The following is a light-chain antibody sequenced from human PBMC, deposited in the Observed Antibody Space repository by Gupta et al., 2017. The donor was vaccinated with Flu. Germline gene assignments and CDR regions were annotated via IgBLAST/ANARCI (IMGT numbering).Light chain of an antibody. J-gene: IGKJ4*01. Sequence: DIQLTQSPSSVSASVGDRVTITCRASQDIDKWLGWYQQKPGQAPSLILYGTSTLQSGVPSRFRGSRSGTEFTLTIDSLQPEDFGIYYCQQAYSFPLSFGGGTKVEIK. CDR2: GTS. CDR1: QDIDKW. CDR3: QQAYSFPLS. V-gene: IGKV1-12*01.